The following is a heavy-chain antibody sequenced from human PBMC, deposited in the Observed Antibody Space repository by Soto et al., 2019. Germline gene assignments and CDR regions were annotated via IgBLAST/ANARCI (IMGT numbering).Heavy chain of an antibody. CDR2: ISPGSGGT. V-gene: IGHV1-2*02. J-gene: IGHJ5*02. CDR3: TEQAGGPFPFDP. CDR1: GSSFIDYY. Sequence: XSVKVSCKASGSSFIDYYIHWVRQAPGQGLEWMGWISPGSGGTNYAQKFQCRVTITSDTSVATAYMELTSLTSDDTAVYFCTEQAGGPFPFDPSGHGTRVT. D-gene: IGHD3-10*01.